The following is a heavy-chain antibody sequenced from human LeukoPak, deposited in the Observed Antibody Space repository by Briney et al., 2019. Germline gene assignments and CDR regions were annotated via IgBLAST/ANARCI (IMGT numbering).Heavy chain of an antibody. CDR1: GDRVSNNIVA. J-gene: IGHJ4*02. CDR3: ARGNNFAFGY. CDR2: TYYRSKWYN. Sequence: SQTLSLTCAISGDRVSNNIVAWNWVRQSPSRGLEWLGRTYYRSKWYNEYAVFVKSRITVNPDTSKNQFSLQLNSVTPEDTAVYYCARGNNFAFGYWGQGTLVTVSS. V-gene: IGHV6-1*01. D-gene: IGHD1-20*01.